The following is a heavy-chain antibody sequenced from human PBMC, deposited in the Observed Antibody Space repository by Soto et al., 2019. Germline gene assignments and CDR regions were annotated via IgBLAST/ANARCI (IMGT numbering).Heavy chain of an antibody. Sequence: XGTLALACTVSGGSISSYYGSWIRQPPGKGLEWIGYIYYSGSTNYNPSLKSRVTISVDTSKNQFSLKLSSVTAADTAVYYCASAPTNIAAAGYGMDVWGQGTTVTVSS. CDR3: ASAPTNIAAAGYGMDV. D-gene: IGHD6-13*01. CDR1: GGSISSYY. CDR2: IYYSGST. J-gene: IGHJ6*02. V-gene: IGHV4-59*01.